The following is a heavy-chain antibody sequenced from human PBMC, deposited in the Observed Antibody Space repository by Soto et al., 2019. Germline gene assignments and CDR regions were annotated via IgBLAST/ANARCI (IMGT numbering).Heavy chain of an antibody. CDR2: IYPGDSDT. Sequence: GGSLRISCSGSGYSFSRDWIAWVRQTPGKGLEWMGLIYPGDSDTRYSPSFQGQVTISADKSITTAYLQWSSLKASDTAIYYCARDTFSGDSSGPHYWGQGTLVTVSS. CDR3: ARDTFSGDSSGPHY. J-gene: IGHJ4*02. D-gene: IGHD3-22*01. V-gene: IGHV5-51*01. CDR1: GYSFSRDW.